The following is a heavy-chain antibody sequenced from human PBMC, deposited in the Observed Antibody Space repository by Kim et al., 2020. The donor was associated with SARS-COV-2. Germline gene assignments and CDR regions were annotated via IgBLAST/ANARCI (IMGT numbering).Heavy chain of an antibody. CDR2: ISSISSTI. V-gene: IGHV3-11*04. J-gene: IGHJ5*02. CDR3: ARDQIAAAGRPYYNWFDP. Sequence: GGSLRLSCAASGFTVSDYYMSWIRQAPGKGLEWVSYISSISSTIYYADSVKGRFTISRDNAKNSLYLQMNSLRAEDTAVYYCARDQIAAAGRPYYNWFDPCGEGTLVTLSS. CDR1: GFTVSDYY. D-gene: IGHD6-13*01.